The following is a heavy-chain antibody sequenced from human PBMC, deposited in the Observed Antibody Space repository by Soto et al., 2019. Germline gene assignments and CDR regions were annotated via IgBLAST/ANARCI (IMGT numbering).Heavy chain of an antibody. CDR3: ARAPYDSSSY. CDR1: GGSFSGYY. Sequence: SETLSLTCAVYGGSFSGYYWCWIRQPPGKGLEWIGEINHSGSTNYNPSLKSRVTISVDTSKNQFSLKLSSVAAADTAVYYCARAPYDSSSYWGQGTLVTVSS. J-gene: IGHJ4*02. CDR2: INHSGST. D-gene: IGHD3-22*01. V-gene: IGHV4-34*01.